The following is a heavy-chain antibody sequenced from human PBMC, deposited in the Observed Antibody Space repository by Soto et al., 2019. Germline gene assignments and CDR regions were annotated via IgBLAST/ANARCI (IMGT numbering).Heavy chain of an antibody. V-gene: IGHV4-59*01. Sequence: SETLSLTCTVSGGSISSYYWSWIRQPPGKGLEWIGYIYYSGSTNYNPSLKSRVTISVDTSKNQFSLKLSSVTAADTAVYYCARDPQSGWLDYWGQGTLVTVSS. CDR1: GGSISSYY. CDR3: ARDPQSGWLDY. CDR2: IYYSGST. D-gene: IGHD6-19*01. J-gene: IGHJ4*02.